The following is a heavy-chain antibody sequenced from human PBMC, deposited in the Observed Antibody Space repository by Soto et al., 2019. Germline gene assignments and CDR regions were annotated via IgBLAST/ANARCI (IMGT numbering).Heavy chain of an antibody. CDR3: AKEAYCGGDCYVTYFQH. Sequence: GGSLRLSCAASGFTFSSYAMSWVRQAPGKGLEWVSAISGSGGSTYYADSVKGRFTISRDNSKNTLYLQMNSLRAEDTAVYYCAKEAYCGGDCYVTYFQHWGQGALVTVSS. V-gene: IGHV3-23*01. J-gene: IGHJ1*01. D-gene: IGHD2-21*01. CDR2: ISGSGGST. CDR1: GFTFSSYA.